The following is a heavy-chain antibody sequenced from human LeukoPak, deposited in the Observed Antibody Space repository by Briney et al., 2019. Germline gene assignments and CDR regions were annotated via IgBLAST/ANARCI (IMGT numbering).Heavy chain of an antibody. J-gene: IGHJ4*02. CDR1: GYTFTDFY. Sequence: ASVKVSCKTSGYTFTDFYMHWVRQAPGQGLEWMGWINPNSGGTNYAQKFQGRVTLTRDTSISTAYMELSRLRSDDTAVYYCATAVYSGYNLDFDYWGQGTLVNVSS. CDR3: ATAVYSGYNLDFDY. D-gene: IGHD5-12*01. CDR2: INPNSGGT. V-gene: IGHV1-2*02.